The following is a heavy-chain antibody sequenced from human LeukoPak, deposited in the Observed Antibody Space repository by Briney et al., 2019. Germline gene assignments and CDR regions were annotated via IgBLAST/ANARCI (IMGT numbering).Heavy chain of an antibody. CDR1: RFTFSSYS. Sequence: GGSLRLSCAASRFTFSSYSMNWVRQAPGKGLEWVSSISSSGSYIYYADSVKGRFTISRDNAKNSLYLQMNSLRAEDTAVYYCAKVVDTAMVTRSYYFDYWGQGTLVTVSS. CDR2: ISSSGSYI. D-gene: IGHD5-18*01. V-gene: IGHV3-21*01. CDR3: AKVVDTAMVTRSYYFDY. J-gene: IGHJ4*02.